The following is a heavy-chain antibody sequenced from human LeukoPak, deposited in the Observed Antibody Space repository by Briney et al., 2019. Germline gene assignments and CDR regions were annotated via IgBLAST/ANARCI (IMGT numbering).Heavy chain of an antibody. Sequence: MTSETLSLTCTVSGGSISSYYWSWIRQPPGKGLEWIGYIYYSGSTNYNPSLKSRVTISVDTSKNQFSLKLSSVTAADTAVYYCARAGTYYDFWSGYPNWFDPWGQGTLVTVSS. V-gene: IGHV4-59*01. CDR2: IYYSGST. CDR3: ARAGTYYDFWSGYPNWFDP. CDR1: GGSISSYY. J-gene: IGHJ5*02. D-gene: IGHD3-3*01.